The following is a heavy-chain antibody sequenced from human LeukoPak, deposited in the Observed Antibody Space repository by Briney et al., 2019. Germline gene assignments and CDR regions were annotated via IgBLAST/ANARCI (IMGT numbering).Heavy chain of an antibody. V-gene: IGHV3-74*01. CDR1: GFTFSSYW. CDR3: ARRGYDFWSGLDY. CDR2: INSDGSST. D-gene: IGHD3-3*01. Sequence: GGSLRLSCAASGFTFSSYWMHWVRQAPGEGLVWVSRINSDGSSTSYADSVKGRFTISRDNAKNTLYLQMNSLRAEDTAVYYCARRGYDFWSGLDYWGRGTLVTVSS. J-gene: IGHJ4*02.